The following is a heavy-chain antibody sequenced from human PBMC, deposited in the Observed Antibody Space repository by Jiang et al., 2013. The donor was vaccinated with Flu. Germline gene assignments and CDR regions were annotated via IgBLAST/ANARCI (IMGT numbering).Heavy chain of an antibody. J-gene: IGHJ4*02. Sequence: GAEVKKPGESLKISCKGSGYNFTSYWIGWVRQMPGKGLEWMGIIYPGDSYTRYIPSFQGQVTITVDKSISTAYLQWGSLKASDTAMYYCARQVAYYDFLTGFYTLDSLDYWGQGTLVTASS. D-gene: IGHD3-9*01. CDR1: GYNFTSYW. V-gene: IGHV5-51*01. CDR3: ARQVAYYDFLTGFYTLDSLDY. CDR2: IYPGDSYT.